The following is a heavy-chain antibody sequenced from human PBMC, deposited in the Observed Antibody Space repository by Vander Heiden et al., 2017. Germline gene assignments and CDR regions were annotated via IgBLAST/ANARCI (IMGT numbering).Heavy chain of an antibody. J-gene: IGHJ6*02. CDR2: IWYDGNNK. CDR3: ARDGYGGNSPRFYYGMDV. D-gene: IGHD2-21*02. V-gene: IGHV3-33*01. Sequence: QAPGKGLEWVAVIWYDGNNKYYADSVKGRFTISRDNSKNTLYLQMNSLRAEDTAVYYCARDGYGGNSPRFYYGMDVWGQGTTVTVSS.